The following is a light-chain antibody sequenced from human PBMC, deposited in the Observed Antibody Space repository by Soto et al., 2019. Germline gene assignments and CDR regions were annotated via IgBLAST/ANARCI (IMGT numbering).Light chain of an antibody. Sequence: EIVMTQSLATLSVSPGDTVTLSCRASQSVRNNLAWYQQKPGQAPRLLIYGASTRATGIPARFSGSGSGTDFTLTISSLQSEDFALYYCQQYNNWPPMTFGQGTRLEIK. V-gene: IGKV3-15*01. CDR3: QQYNNWPPMT. CDR2: GAS. CDR1: QSVRNN. J-gene: IGKJ5*01.